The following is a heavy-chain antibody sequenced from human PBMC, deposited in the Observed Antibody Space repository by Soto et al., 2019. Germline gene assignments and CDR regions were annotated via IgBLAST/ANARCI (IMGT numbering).Heavy chain of an antibody. CDR1: VGSISSGGYY. Sequence: QVQLQESGPGLVKPSQTLSLTCTVSVGSISSGGYYWSWIRQHPGKGLEWIGYIYYSGSTYYNPSLKSRVSVDTSQNQFSLQLSSVPAADTAVYYCARSFGVEAAGPFDSWGQGTLVTVSS. CDR2: IYYSGST. V-gene: IGHV4-31*03. J-gene: IGHJ4*02. CDR3: ARSFGVEAAGPFDS. D-gene: IGHD6-13*01.